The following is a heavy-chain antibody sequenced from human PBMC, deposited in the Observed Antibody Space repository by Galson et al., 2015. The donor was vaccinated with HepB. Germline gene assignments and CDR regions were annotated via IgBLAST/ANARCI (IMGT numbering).Heavy chain of an antibody. V-gene: IGHV3-23*01. Sequence: SLRLSCAASGFTFSTSAMRWVRQAPGKGLEWVSAVTADGGSTYYADSVKGRFTVSRDNSKNTLYLQMNSLRVEDAAVYYCARCHPGLGYMDVWGKGTTVTVSS. D-gene: IGHD2-8*01. CDR2: VTADGGST. J-gene: IGHJ6*03. CDR1: GFTFSTSA. CDR3: ARCHPGLGYMDV.